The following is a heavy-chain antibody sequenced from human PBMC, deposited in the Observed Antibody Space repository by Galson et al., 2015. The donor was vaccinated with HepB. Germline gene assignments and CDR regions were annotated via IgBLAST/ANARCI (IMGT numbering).Heavy chain of an antibody. D-gene: IGHD6-6*01. J-gene: IGHJ6*03. CDR2: INPNSGGT. CDR3: AIPASSSAWGTLYYMDV. CDR1: GYTFTGYY. Sequence: SVKVSCKASGYTFTGYYMHWVRQAPGQGLEWMGRINPNSGGTNYAQKFQGRVTMTRDTSISTAYMELSRLRSDDTAVYYCAIPASSSAWGTLYYMDVWGKGTTVTVSS. V-gene: IGHV1-2*06.